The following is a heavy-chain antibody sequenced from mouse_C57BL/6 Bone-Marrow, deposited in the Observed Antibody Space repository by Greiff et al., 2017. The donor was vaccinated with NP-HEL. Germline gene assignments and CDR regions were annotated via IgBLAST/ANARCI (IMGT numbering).Heavy chain of an antibody. CDR3: AGGNYEFAY. Sequence: VQLQQSGAELVRPGTSVKVSCKASGYAFTNYLIEWVKQRPGQGLEWIGVINPGSGGTNYNEKFKGKATLTADKSSSTAYMQLSSLTSEDSAVYFCAGGNYEFAYWGQGTLVTVSA. CDR2: INPGSGGT. J-gene: IGHJ3*01. V-gene: IGHV1-54*01. D-gene: IGHD2-1*01. CDR1: GYAFTNYL.